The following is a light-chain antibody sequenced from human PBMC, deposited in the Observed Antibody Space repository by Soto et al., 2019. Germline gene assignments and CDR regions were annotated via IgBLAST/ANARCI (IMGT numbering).Light chain of an antibody. J-gene: IGKJ1*01. Sequence: DAVLTQSPLSLPVTLGQPASISCRSSQSLVYSDGETYLNWFHQRPGQSPRRLIYKVSNRDSGVPDRFGGSGSGTDCTLEISRVEVEDVGVYYCMQGSFWPWTLGQGTKVEIK. CDR1: QSLVYSDGETY. V-gene: IGKV2-30*01. CDR2: KVS. CDR3: MQGSFWPWT.